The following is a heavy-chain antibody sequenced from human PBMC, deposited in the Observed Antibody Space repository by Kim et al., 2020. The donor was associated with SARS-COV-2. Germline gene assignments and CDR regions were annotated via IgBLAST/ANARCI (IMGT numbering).Heavy chain of an antibody. V-gene: IGHV4-39*01. J-gene: IGHJ4*02. CDR2: IYYSGST. CDR1: GGSISSSHDY. CDR3: ARHARVSTEYFDY. Sequence: SETLSLTCTVSGGSISSSHDYWGWIRQPPGKGLEWIGTIYYSGSTYYNPSLKSRLTISVDTSKNQFSLDLISVTAADTAVYFCARHARVSTEYFDYWGQGTLVTVSS.